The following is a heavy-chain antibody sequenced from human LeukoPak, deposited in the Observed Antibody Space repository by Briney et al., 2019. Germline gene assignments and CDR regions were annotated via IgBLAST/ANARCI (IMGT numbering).Heavy chain of an antibody. CDR2: ISSSSTSI. Sequence: GGSLRLSCAASGFTFSIYSMNWVRQPPGKGLEWVSYISSSSTSIYYADSVKRRFTISRDNAKNSLYLQMNSLRDDDTAVYYCASSDDYGGNRFDYWGQGTLVTVSS. J-gene: IGHJ4*02. CDR1: GFTFSIYS. CDR3: ASSDDYGGNRFDY. D-gene: IGHD4-23*01. V-gene: IGHV3-48*02.